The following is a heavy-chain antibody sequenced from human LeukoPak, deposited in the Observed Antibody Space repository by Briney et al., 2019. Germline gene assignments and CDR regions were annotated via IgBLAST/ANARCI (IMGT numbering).Heavy chain of an antibody. V-gene: IGHV1-69*05. CDR3: ARGITMVRGVTSNITPYDAFDI. J-gene: IGHJ3*02. CDR1: GGTFSNYA. D-gene: IGHD3-10*01. Sequence: ASVKVSCKASGGTFSNYAISWVRQAPGQGLEWMGGIIPIFGTANYAQKFQGRVTITTDESTSTAYMELSSLRSEDTAVYYCARGITMVRGVTSNITPYDAFDIWGQGTMVTVSS. CDR2: IIPIFGTA.